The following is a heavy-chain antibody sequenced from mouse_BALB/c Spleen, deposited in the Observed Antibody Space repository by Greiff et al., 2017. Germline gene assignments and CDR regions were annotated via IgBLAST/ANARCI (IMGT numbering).Heavy chain of an antibody. CDR2: INPNNGGT. J-gene: IGHJ3*01. CDR1: GYTFTDYN. CDR3: ARFWVYKVAD. Sequence: EVQLQQSGPELVKPGASVKIPCKASGYTFTDYNMDWVKQSHGKSLEWIGDINPNNGGTIYNQKFKGKATLTVDKSSSTAYMELRSLTSEDTAVYYCARFWVYKVADWGQGTLVTVSA. V-gene: IGHV1-18*01.